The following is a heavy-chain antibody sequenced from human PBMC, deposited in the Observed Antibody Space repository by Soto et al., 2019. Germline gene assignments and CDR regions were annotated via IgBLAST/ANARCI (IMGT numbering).Heavy chain of an antibody. Sequence: QVQLVQSGAEVKKPGASVKVSCKASGYTFTSYDISWVRQATGQGLEWMGWMNPNSGNTGYAQKFQGRVTMTRNTSISTAYMELISLRSEDTAVYYCARERGSGSYYTPWFDPWGQGTLVTVSS. J-gene: IGHJ5*02. D-gene: IGHD3-10*01. CDR1: GYTFTSYD. CDR3: ARERGSGSYYTPWFDP. V-gene: IGHV1-8*01. CDR2: MNPNSGNT.